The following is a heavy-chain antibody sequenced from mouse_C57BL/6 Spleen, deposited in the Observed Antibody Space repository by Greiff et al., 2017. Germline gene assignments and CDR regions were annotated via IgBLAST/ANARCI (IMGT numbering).Heavy chain of an antibody. CDR3: ARGDYDNAGFAY. D-gene: IGHD2-4*01. V-gene: IGHV1-82*01. CDR2: IYPGDGDT. J-gene: IGHJ3*01. CDR1: GYAFSSSW. Sequence: QVQLQQSGPELVKPGASVKISCKASGYAFSSSWMNWVKQRPGKGLEWIGRIYPGDGDTNYNGKFKGKATLTADKSSSTAYMQLSSLTSAASAVSFCARGDYDNAGFAYWGQGTLVTVSA.